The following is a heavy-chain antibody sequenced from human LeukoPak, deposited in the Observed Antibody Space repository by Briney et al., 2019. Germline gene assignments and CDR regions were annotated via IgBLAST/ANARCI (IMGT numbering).Heavy chain of an antibody. CDR1: GFTFSSYW. CDR3: AREGGGYYDSSGYYSWFDP. CDR2: IKQDGSER. J-gene: IGHJ5*02. Sequence: GGSLRLSCAASGFTFSSYWMSWVRQAPGKGLEWVANIKQDGSERYYVDSVKGRFTISRDNAKNSLYLQMNSLRAEDTAVYYCAREGGGYYDSSGYYSWFDPWGQGTLVTVSS. D-gene: IGHD3-22*01. V-gene: IGHV3-7*01.